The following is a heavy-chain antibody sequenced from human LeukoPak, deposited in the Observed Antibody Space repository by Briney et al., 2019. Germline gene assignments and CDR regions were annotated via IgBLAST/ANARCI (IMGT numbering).Heavy chain of an antibody. CDR2: ISYDGNNR. J-gene: IGHJ4*02. CDR1: GFTFSSYG. D-gene: IGHD5-18*01. Sequence: GGSLRLSCAASGFTFSSYGMHWVRQAPGKGLEWVAVISYDGNNRYSADSVKGRFTISRDNPKNTLYLQMNSLRAEDTAVYYCAKASAIQLWLLYDYWGQGTLVTVSS. CDR3: AKASAIQLWLLYDY. V-gene: IGHV3-30*18.